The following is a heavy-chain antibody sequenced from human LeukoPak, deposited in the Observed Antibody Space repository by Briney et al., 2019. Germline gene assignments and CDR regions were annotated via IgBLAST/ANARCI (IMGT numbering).Heavy chain of an antibody. Sequence: PGGSLRLSCAASGSTFSDYYMSWIRQAPGKGLEWVSYISSSGSTIYYADSVKGRFTISRDNAKNSLYLQMNSLRAEDTAVYYCARAKSIEYSSSRYMDVWGKGTTVTVSS. CDR2: ISSSGSTI. CDR3: ARAKSIEYSSSRYMDV. CDR1: GSTFSDYY. J-gene: IGHJ6*03. D-gene: IGHD6-6*01. V-gene: IGHV3-11*01.